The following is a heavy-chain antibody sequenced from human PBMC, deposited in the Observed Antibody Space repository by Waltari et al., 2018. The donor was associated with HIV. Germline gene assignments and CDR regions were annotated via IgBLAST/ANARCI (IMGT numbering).Heavy chain of an antibody. Sequence: QLQLQESGPGLVKPSETLSLTCTVSGGSISSSSYYWGWIRQPTGKGLEWIGSIYYSGSTYYNPSLKSRVTISVDTSKNQFSLKLSSVTAADTAVYYCAREEQQLVPTDWSGHDYWGQGTLVTVSS. CDR2: IYYSGST. D-gene: IGHD6-13*01. J-gene: IGHJ4*02. CDR1: GGSISSSSYY. CDR3: AREEQQLVPTDWSGHDY. V-gene: IGHV4-39*07.